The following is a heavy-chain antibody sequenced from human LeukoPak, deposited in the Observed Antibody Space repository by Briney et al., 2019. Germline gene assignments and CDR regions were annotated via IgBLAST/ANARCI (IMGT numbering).Heavy chain of an antibody. D-gene: IGHD6-19*01. CDR2: ISARGGDT. CDR3: AKADFGYSSGWYTGYYYMDV. J-gene: IGHJ6*03. V-gene: IGHV3-23*01. CDR1: GFTFSSYG. Sequence: GGTLRLSCAASGFTFSSYGMSWVRQAPGKGLEWVSGISARGGDTYNADSVQGRLTISRDNSKNTLYLQMNSLRAEDTAVYYCAKADFGYSSGWYTGYYYMDVWGKGTTVTISS.